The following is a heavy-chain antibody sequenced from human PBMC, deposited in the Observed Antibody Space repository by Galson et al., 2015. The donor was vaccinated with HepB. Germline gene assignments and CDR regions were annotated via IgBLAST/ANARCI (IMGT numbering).Heavy chain of an antibody. D-gene: IGHD3-22*01. CDR3: ARDDRSGFSYALDV. V-gene: IGHV3-66*01. J-gene: IGHJ6*02. CDR1: GFSVNSKY. Sequence: SLRLSCAASGFSVNSKYMTWVRQAPGKGLEWVSIIYSGGFTYYGDSVKGRFIISRDNSKNTLYLQMNSLRGEDTAVYYCARDDRSGFSYALDVWGQGTTVTVSS. CDR2: IYSGGFT.